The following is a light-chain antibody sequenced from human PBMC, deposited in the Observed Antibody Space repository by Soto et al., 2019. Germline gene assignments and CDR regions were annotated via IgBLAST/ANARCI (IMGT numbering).Light chain of an antibody. CDR2: EVS. CDR1: SSDVGGYNY. J-gene: IGLJ1*01. Sequence: QSALTQPPSASGSPGQSVTISCTGTSSDVGGYNYVSWYQQYPGKAPKLMIYEVSKRPSGVPDRFSGSKSGNTASLTVSGLQAEDEADYYCSSYAGSTGGVFGTGTKLT. CDR3: SSYAGSTGGV. V-gene: IGLV2-8*01.